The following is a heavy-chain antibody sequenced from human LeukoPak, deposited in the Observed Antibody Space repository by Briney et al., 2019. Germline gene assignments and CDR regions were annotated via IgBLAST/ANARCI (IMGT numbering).Heavy chain of an antibody. Sequence: SETLSLTCTVSGGSISSYYWSWIRQPPGKGLEWIGYIYYSGSTNYTPSLKIRVTISVDTSKNPFSLKLSSVTAADTAVYSCARLRDYDNWFDPWGQGTLVTVSS. CDR1: GGSISSYY. D-gene: IGHD4/OR15-4a*01. V-gene: IGHV4-59*08. CDR3: ARLRDYDNWFDP. J-gene: IGHJ5*02. CDR2: IYYSGST.